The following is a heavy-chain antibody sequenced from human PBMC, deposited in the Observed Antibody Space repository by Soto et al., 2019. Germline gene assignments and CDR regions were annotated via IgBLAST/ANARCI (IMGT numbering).Heavy chain of an antibody. D-gene: IGHD3-10*01. CDR1: GGSFSCYY. V-gene: IGHV4-34*01. CDR3: ARGXWYYGSGSYLYYYGMDV. J-gene: IGHJ6*02. CDR2: INHSGST. Sequence: SETLSLTCAVYGGSFSCYYWSWIRQPPGKGLEWIGEINHSGSTNYNPSLKSRVTISVDTSKNQFSLKLSSVPAADTAVYYCARGXWYYGSGSYLYYYGMDVWGQGTTVTVSS.